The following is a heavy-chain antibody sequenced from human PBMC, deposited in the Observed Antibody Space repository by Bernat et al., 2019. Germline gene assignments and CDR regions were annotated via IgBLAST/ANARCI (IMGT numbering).Heavy chain of an antibody. V-gene: IGHV1-46*01. Sequence: QVQLVQSEAEVKKPGASVKVSCKASGYTFTSYYMHWVRQAPGQGLEWMGIINPSGGSTSYAQKFQGRVTMTRDTSTSTVYMELSSLRSEDTAVYYCARVGYSSVSRNWFDPWGQGTLVTVSS. D-gene: IGHD6-19*01. CDR1: GYTFTSYY. CDR2: INPSGGST. J-gene: IGHJ5*02. CDR3: ARVGYSSVSRNWFDP.